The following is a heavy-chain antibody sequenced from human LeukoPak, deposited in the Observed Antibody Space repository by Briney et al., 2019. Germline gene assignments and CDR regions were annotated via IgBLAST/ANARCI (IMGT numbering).Heavy chain of an antibody. CDR1: GYSFTSYW. D-gene: IGHD3-22*01. CDR3: ARQSGYYYPFEY. CDR2: ILPGHSDT. Sequence: GESLKISCKGFGYSFTSYWIGWVRQVHGKGLEWIVVILPGHSDTRYSPSFQSQVTISVDKSISTAYLQWSSLKASDTAIYYCARQSGYYYPFEYWGQGTLVTVFS. V-gene: IGHV5-51*01. J-gene: IGHJ4*02.